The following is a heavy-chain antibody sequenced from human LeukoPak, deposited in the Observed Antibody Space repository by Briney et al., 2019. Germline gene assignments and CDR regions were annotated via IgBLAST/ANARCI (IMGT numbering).Heavy chain of an antibody. D-gene: IGHD6-19*01. CDR1: GFSFSDYY. CDR3: AREGTYSSGYDY. CDR2: ISRGSGSSI. Sequence: GGSLRLSCAASGFSFSDYYMTWIRQAPGKGLEGVSHISRGSGSSIYYADSVKGRFTISRDNAKNTLYLQMNILRAEDTAVYYCAREGTYSSGYDYWGQGTLVTVSS. V-gene: IGHV3-11*04. J-gene: IGHJ4*02.